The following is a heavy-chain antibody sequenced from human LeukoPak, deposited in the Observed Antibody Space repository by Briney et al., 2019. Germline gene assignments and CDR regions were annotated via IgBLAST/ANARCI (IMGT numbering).Heavy chain of an antibody. CDR2: ISGSGGST. V-gene: IGHV3-23*01. CDR3: AKDVEQWLVTYFDY. CDR1: GFTFSSYA. J-gene: IGHJ4*02. Sequence: PGGPLRLSCAASGFTFSSYAMSWVRQAPGKGLEWVSAISGSGGSTYYADSVKGRFTISRDNSKNTLYLQMNSLRAEDTAVYYCAKDVEQWLVTYFDYWGQGTLVTVSS. D-gene: IGHD6-19*01.